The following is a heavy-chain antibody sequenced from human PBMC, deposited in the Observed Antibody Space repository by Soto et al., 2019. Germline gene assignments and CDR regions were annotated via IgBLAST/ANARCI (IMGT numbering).Heavy chain of an antibody. J-gene: IGHJ4*02. CDR2: IIPILGIA. D-gene: IGHD1-26*01. Sequence: SVKVSCKASGGTFSSYTISWVRQAPGQGLEWMGRIIPILGIANYAQKFQGRVTITADKSTSTAYMELSSLRSEDTAVYYCARLVGATTQGLAYWGQGTLVTVSS. V-gene: IGHV1-69*02. CDR1: GGTFSSYT. CDR3: ARLVGATTQGLAY.